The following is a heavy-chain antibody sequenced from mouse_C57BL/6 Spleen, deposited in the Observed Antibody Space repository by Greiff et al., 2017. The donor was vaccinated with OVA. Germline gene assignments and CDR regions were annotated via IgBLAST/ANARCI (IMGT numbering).Heavy chain of an antibody. Sequence: QVQLKQSGAELVRPGTSVKVSCKASGYAFTNYLIEWVKQRPGQGLEWIGVINPGSGATNSNEKFKGQATVTAEKYSSSTYMQLRSLTWEESAVDFCARARDYGGSYGYVDVWGTGTTVTVSS. CDR2: INPGSGAT. V-gene: IGHV1-54*01. CDR1: GYAFTNYL. CDR3: ARARDYGGSYGYVDV. J-gene: IGHJ1*03. D-gene: IGHD1-1*01.